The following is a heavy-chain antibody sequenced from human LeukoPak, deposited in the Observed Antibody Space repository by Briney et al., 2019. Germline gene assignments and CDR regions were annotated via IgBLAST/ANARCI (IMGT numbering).Heavy chain of an antibody. J-gene: IGHJ4*02. CDR3: AKSSNFWSGYSDS. V-gene: IGHV3-11*01. CDR1: GFIFSDFY. Sequence: PGGSLRLSCAASGFIFSDFYMSWIRQAPGKGLEWVSYISSSHTIYYADSVKGRFTISRDNAKNSLYLQMNSLRPDDSAVYYCAKSSNFWSGYSDSWGQGTLVSVSS. CDR2: ISSSHTI. D-gene: IGHD3-3*01.